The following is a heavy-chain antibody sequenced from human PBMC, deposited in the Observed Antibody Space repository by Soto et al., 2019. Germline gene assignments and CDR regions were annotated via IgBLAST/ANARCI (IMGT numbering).Heavy chain of an antibody. J-gene: IGHJ6*02. CDR2: ISAYNGNT. V-gene: IGHV1-18*01. D-gene: IGHD2-15*01. Sequence: ASVKVSCKASGYTFTSYGISWVRQAPGQGLEWIGWISAYNGNTNYAQKLQGRVTMTTDTSTSTAYMELRSLRSDDTAVYYCAREVIVVVVAATSYGMDVWGQGTTVTVSS. CDR3: AREVIVVVVAATSYGMDV. CDR1: GYTFTSYG.